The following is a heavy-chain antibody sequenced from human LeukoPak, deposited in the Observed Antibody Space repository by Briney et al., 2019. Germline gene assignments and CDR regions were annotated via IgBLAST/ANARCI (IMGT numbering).Heavy chain of an antibody. CDR1: GFDFSIYG. J-gene: IGHJ3*01. Sequence: GVLRLSCAASGFDFSIYGMNWVRQAPGKGLEWLGFIRSTIYGGTTDYAASVKGRFTISRDDSKSIAYLQMNSLKTEDTAMYYCTRDYPASFDVWGQGTLVTVSS. CDR3: TRDYPASFDV. V-gene: IGHV3-49*04. CDR2: IRSTIYGGTT.